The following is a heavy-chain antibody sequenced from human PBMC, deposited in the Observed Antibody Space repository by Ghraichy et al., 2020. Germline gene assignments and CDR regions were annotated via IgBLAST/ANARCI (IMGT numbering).Heavy chain of an antibody. V-gene: IGHV1-2*06. CDR1: GYTFTGYY. Sequence: ASVKVSCKASGYTFTGYYMHWVRQAPGQGLEWMGRINPNSGGTNYAQKFQGRVTMTRDTSISTAYMELSRLRSDDTAVYYCARDQSSGWYDYYYYYMDVWGKGTTVTVSS. D-gene: IGHD6-19*01. CDR3: ARDQSSGWYDYYYYYMDV. CDR2: INPNSGGT. J-gene: IGHJ6*03.